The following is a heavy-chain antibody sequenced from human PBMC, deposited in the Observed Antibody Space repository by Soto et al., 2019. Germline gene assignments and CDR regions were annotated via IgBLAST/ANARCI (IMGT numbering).Heavy chain of an antibody. CDR2: ITPILGVP. V-gene: IGHV1-69*01. CDR1: GGAFNNFA. D-gene: IGHD3-10*01. CDR3: ARGGSGSRGDY. Sequence: QVQLVQSGAEMKKPGSSVKVSYKASGGAFNNFAVSWVRQAPGQGLEWVGGITPILGVPNYAQKFRGRVTITADVSTTTAYMEMNSLTSEDTALYYCARGGSGSRGDYWGQGTLVTVSS. J-gene: IGHJ4*02.